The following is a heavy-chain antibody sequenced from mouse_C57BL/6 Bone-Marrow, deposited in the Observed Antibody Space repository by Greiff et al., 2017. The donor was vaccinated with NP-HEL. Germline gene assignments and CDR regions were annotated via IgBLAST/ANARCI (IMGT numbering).Heavy chain of an antibody. J-gene: IGHJ1*03. CDR3: ARDRLYYGNFYWYFDV. CDR2: ISDGGSYT. Sequence: EVKVVESGGGLVKPGGSLKLSCAASGFTFSSYAMSWVRQTPEKRLEWVATISDGGSYTYYPDNVKGRFTISRDNAKNNLYLQMSHLKSEDTAMYYCARDRLYYGNFYWYFDVWGTGTTVTVSS. CDR1: GFTFSSYA. D-gene: IGHD2-1*01. V-gene: IGHV5-4*01.